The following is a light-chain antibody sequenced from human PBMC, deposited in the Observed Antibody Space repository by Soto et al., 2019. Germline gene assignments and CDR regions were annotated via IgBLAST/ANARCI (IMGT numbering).Light chain of an antibody. CDR2: GAS. J-gene: IGKJ2*01. V-gene: IGKV3-15*01. CDR3: QQYNKWPYN. Sequence: EVVMTQSPATLSVSPGERVTLSCRASQSVSDNLAWYQQKPGQAPRLLIYGASTRATTIPARFSGSGSGTEFTLTISSLQSEDFAVYYCQQYNKWPYNFGQGTKLDIK. CDR1: QSVSDN.